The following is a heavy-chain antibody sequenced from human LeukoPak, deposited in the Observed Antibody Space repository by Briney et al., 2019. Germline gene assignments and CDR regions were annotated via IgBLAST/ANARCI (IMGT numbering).Heavy chain of an antibody. D-gene: IGHD1-26*01. CDR2: ITGSGDSA. CDR1: GFIFSTYA. CDR3: AKENPVGGTNYFDY. J-gene: IGHJ4*02. V-gene: IGHV3-23*01. Sequence: GGSLRLSCAASGFIFSTYAMSWVRQAPGKGLEWVSAITGSGDSAYYADSVKGRFTISRDNSKNTLSLQMNSLRAEDTAVYYCAKENPVGGTNYFDYWGQGTLVTVSS.